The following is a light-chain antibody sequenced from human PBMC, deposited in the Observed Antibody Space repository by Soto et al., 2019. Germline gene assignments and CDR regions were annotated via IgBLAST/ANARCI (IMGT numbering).Light chain of an antibody. Sequence: DIQMTQSHSTLSASVGDRVTITVRASQSISSWLAWYQQKPGKAPKLLIYDASSLESGVPSRFSGSGSGTEFTLAITSLQPDDFATYYCQQYNSYPWTFAQGTKVDIK. CDR3: QQYNSYPWT. J-gene: IGKJ1*01. CDR2: DAS. V-gene: IGKV1-5*01. CDR1: QSISSW.